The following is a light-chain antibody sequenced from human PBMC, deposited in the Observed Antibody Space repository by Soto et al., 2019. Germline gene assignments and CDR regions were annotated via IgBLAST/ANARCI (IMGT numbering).Light chain of an antibody. Sequence: QSALTQPASVSGSPGQSITISCTGTSSDVGGYNYVSWYQHHPGKAPKLMIYEVSHRPSGVSNRFSGSRSGNTASLTISGLQAEDEADYYCSSYTSSSTWVFGGGTKLTVL. J-gene: IGLJ3*02. V-gene: IGLV2-14*01. CDR3: SSYTSSSTWV. CDR1: SSDVGGYNY. CDR2: EVS.